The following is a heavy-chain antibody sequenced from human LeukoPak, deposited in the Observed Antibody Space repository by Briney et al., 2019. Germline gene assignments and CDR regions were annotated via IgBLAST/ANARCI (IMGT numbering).Heavy chain of an antibody. V-gene: IGHV3-15*04. D-gene: IGHD4-17*01. CDR1: GLIFSDAW. CDR2: IANKINSERK. J-gene: IGHJ4*02. Sequence: GGSLRLSCAASGLIFSDAWMGWVRQAPGKGLEWVGRIANKINSERKDYAAPVKGRFTISRDDSKNTLYLQMNSLKTEDTAVYYCTTDGYGDYYWGQGTLVTVSS. CDR3: TTDGYGDYY.